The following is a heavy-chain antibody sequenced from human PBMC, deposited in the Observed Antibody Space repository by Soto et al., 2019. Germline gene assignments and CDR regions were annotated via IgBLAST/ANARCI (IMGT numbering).Heavy chain of an antibody. CDR2: INAGNGNT. CDR1: GYTFTSYA. Sequence: ASVKVSCKASGYTFTSYAMHWVRQAPGQRLEWMGWINAGNGNTKYSQKFQGRVTITRDTSVSTAYMELSSLRSEDTAVYYCARSVAIVVVPAAVGFDYWGQGTLVTVSS. CDR3: ARSVAIVVVPAAVGFDY. J-gene: IGHJ4*02. V-gene: IGHV1-3*01. D-gene: IGHD2-2*03.